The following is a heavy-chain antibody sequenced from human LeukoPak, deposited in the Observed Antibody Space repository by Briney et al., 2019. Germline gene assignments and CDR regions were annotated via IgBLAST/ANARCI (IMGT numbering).Heavy chain of an antibody. CDR3: ARDSSGTVFDY. Sequence: MTGGSLRLSCAASGFTFSSYSMNWVRQAPGKGLEWVSSISSSSRYIYYADSVKGRFTISRDNAKNSLYLQMNSLRAEDTAVYYCARDSSGTVFDYWGQGTLVTVSS. J-gene: IGHJ4*02. CDR2: ISSSSRYI. V-gene: IGHV3-21*01. CDR1: GFTFSSYS. D-gene: IGHD3/OR15-3a*01.